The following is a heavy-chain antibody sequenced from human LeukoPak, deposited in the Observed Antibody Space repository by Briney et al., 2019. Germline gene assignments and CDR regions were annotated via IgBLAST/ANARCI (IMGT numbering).Heavy chain of an antibody. CDR3: ASRGRGHRNWYFDL. Sequence: GGSLRLSCAASGFTVSSNYMSWVRQAPGKGLEWVSVIYSGGSTYYADSVKDRFTISRGISKNTFFLQMNNLRAEDTAVYYCASRGRGHRNWYFDLWGRGTLVTV. J-gene: IGHJ2*01. D-gene: IGHD1-14*01. CDR1: GFTVSSNY. V-gene: IGHV3-66*01. CDR2: IYSGGST.